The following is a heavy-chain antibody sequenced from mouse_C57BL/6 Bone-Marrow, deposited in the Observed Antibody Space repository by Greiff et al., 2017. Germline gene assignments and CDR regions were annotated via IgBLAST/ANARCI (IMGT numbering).Heavy chain of an antibody. D-gene: IGHD1-1*01. CDR2: ISSGGDYI. Sequence: EVKVVESGEGLVKPGGSLKLSCAASGFTFSSYAMSWVRQTPEKRLEWVAYISSGGDYIYYADTVKGRFTISRDNARNTLYLQMSSLKSEDTAMYYCTGRYYGSSYYFDYGGQGTTLTVSA. CDR3: TGRYYGSSYYFDY. CDR1: GFTFSSYA. J-gene: IGHJ2*01. V-gene: IGHV5-9-1*02.